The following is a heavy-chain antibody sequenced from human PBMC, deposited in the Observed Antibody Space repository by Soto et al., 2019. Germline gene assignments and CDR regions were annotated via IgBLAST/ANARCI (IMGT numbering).Heavy chain of an antibody. V-gene: IGHV1-69*13. CDR3: ARDRYDSSGPIYYFDY. J-gene: IGHJ4*02. Sequence: SVKVSCKASGGTFSSYGISWVRQAPGQGLEWMGGIIPIFGTANYAQKFQGRVTITADESTSTAYMELSSLRSEDTAVYYCARDRYDSSGPIYYFDYWGQGTLVTVSS. D-gene: IGHD3-22*01. CDR2: IIPIFGTA. CDR1: GGTFSSYG.